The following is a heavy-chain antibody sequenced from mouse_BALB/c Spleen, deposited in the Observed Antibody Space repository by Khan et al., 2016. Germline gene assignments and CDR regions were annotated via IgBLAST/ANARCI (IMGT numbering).Heavy chain of an antibody. CDR3: TGSPTATYYFDV. CDR1: GYSITSDYA. CDR2: IRYSGST. J-gene: IGHJ1*01. D-gene: IGHD1-2*01. V-gene: IGHV3-2*02. Sequence: VQLKESGPGLVKPSQSLSLTCTVTGYSITSDYAWNWIRQFPGNKLEWMGYIRYSGSTTYNPSLKSRISITRDTSKNQFFLQLYSVTTEDTATXYCTGSPTATYYFDVWGAGTTVTVSS.